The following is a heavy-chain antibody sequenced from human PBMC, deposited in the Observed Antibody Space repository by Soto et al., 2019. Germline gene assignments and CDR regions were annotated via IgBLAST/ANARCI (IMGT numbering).Heavy chain of an antibody. V-gene: IGHV1-69*04. CDR1: GGTFSGYT. Sequence: SVKVSCKASGGTFSGYTISWVRQAPGQGLEWMGRIIPILGIANYAQKFQGRVTITTDTSTSTVHMEVRSLRSDDTAVYYCAREGVAPYYYYGMDVWGQGTPVTVSS. CDR2: IIPILGIA. D-gene: IGHD5-12*01. CDR3: AREGVAPYYYYGMDV. J-gene: IGHJ6*02.